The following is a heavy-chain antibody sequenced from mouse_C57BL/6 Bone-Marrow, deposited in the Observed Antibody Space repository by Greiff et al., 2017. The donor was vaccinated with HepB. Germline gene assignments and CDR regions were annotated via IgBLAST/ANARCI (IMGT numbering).Heavy chain of an antibody. CDR2: IDPSDSYT. CDR1: GYTFTSYW. V-gene: IGHV1-50*01. CDR3: ASLYYYGTWYFDV. J-gene: IGHJ1*03. Sequence: QVQLQQPGAELVKPGASVKLSCKASGYTFTSYWMQWVKQRPGRGLEWIGEIDPSDSYTNYNQKFKGKATLTVDTSSSTAYMQLSSLTSEDSAVYYCASLYYYGTWYFDVWGTGTTVTVSS. D-gene: IGHD1-1*01.